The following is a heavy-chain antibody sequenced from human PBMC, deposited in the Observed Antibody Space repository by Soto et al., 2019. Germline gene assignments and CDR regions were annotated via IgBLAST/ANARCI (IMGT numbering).Heavy chain of an antibody. J-gene: IGHJ4*02. CDR2: ISSRSTYT. CDR1: GFTFSDYY. D-gene: IGHD6-19*01. Sequence: QVQLVESGGGLVKPGGSLRLSCAASGFTFSDYYMTWLRQAPGKGLEWLSYISSRSTYTNYADSVQGRFTISRDNAKNPLDLQMNSLRAEDTAVYYCARGNYGWYLGDFDYWGQGTLVSVSS. V-gene: IGHV3-11*05. CDR3: ARGNYGWYLGDFDY.